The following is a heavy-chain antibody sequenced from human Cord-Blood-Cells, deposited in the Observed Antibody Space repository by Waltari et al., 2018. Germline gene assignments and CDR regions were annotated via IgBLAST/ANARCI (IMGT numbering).Heavy chain of an antibody. CDR3: ARNRYSGSYYYFDY. CDR2: INPNSGGT. CDR1: GYTFTGYY. J-gene: IGHJ4*02. D-gene: IGHD1-26*01. V-gene: IGHV1-2*02. Sequence: QVQLVQSGAEVKKPGASVKVSCKASGYTFTGYYMHWVTQAPGQGLEWKGWINPNSGGTNYAQKFQGRVTMTRDTSISTAYMELSRLRSDDTAVYYCARNRYSGSYYYFDYWGQGTLVTVSS.